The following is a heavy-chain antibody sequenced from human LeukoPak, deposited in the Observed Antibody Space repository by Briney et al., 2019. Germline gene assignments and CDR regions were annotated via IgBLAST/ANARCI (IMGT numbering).Heavy chain of an antibody. V-gene: IGHV4-34*01. CDR1: GGSFSGYY. CDR2: INHSGST. CDR3: ARTGAWYFDL. J-gene: IGHJ2*01. Sequence: PSETLSLTCAVYGGSFSGYYWSWIRQPPGKGLEWIGEINHSGSTNYNPSLKSRVTISVGTSKNQFSLKLSSVTAADTAVYYCARTGAWYFDLWGRGTLVTVSS.